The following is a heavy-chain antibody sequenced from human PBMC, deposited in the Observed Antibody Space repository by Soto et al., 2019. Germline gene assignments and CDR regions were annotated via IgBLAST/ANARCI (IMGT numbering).Heavy chain of an antibody. V-gene: IGHV3-23*01. Sequence: GGSMRHSNAASGGNFSGYAMSWIRQNQGKGLEWVSGISGSGDSTYYADSVKGRFTISRDNSKNTLYLQMNSLRAEDTAVYYCAKGLPGTAVAGTGYFQPGGQGTLVTVPQ. J-gene: IGHJ1*01. CDR1: GGNFSGYA. D-gene: IGHD6-19*01. CDR3: AKGLPGTAVAGTGYFQP. CDR2: ISGSGDST.